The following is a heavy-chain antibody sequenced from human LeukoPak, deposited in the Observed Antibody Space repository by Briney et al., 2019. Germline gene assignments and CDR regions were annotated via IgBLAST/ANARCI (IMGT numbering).Heavy chain of an antibody. Sequence: GGSLRLSCAASGFTFTSYAMSWVRQAPGKGLEWVSGISSGGSSTYYADSLKGRSTISRDNSKDTLYLQMNSLRVEDTAVYYCAKTQGYSSSSVDYWGQGTLVTVSS. J-gene: IGHJ4*02. CDR2: ISSGGSST. CDR1: GFTFTSYA. CDR3: AKTQGYSSSSVDY. V-gene: IGHV3-23*01. D-gene: IGHD6-6*01.